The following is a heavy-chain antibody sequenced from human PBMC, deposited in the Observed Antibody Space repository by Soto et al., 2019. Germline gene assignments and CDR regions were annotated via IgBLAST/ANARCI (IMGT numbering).Heavy chain of an antibody. D-gene: IGHD3-22*01. CDR1: GGSVRSGSYY. CDR2: MYSSGST. V-gene: IGHV4-61*01. CDR3: ARADRYYFDSSGYYDY. Sequence: PSETLSLTCTVSGGSVRSGSYYWSWIRQPPGKGLEWIGYMYSSGSTDYNPSLKSRVTISVDTSKNQISLKLSSVTAADTAVYYCARADRYYFDSSGYYDYWGQRTLVTVSS. J-gene: IGHJ4*02.